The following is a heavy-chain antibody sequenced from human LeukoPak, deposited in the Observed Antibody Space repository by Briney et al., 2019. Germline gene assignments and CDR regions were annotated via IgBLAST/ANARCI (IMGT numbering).Heavy chain of an antibody. J-gene: IGHJ4*02. Sequence: PGGSLRLSCAASGFTFSSYGMHWVRQAPGKGLEWVAFIRYDGSNKYYADSVKGRFTISRDNSKNTLYLQMNSLRAEDTAVYYCAKDWYSSSYYFDYWGQGTLVTVSS. D-gene: IGHD6-6*01. V-gene: IGHV3-30*02. CDR3: AKDWYSSSYYFDY. CDR1: GFTFSSYG. CDR2: IRYDGSNK.